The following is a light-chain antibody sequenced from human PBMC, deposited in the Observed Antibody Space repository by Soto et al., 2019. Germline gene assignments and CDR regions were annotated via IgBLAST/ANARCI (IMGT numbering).Light chain of an antibody. Sequence: AIQMTQSPSSLSASVGDRVTITCRASQGIGNDLGWYQQKPGKAPKLLIYYASSLQSGVPSRFSGSGSGTDFTLIITSLQPEDFATYYCLQDDTFPLTFGGGTKVEIK. CDR1: QGIGND. V-gene: IGKV1-6*01. CDR3: LQDDTFPLT. CDR2: YAS. J-gene: IGKJ4*01.